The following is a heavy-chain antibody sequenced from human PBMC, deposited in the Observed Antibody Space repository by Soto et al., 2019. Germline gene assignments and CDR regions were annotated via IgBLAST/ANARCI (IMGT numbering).Heavy chain of an antibody. V-gene: IGHV3-48*01. J-gene: IGHJ4*02. CDR3: ARVANRYCSSTSCGPFDY. Sequence: GGSLRLSCAASGFIFSTYNMNWVRQAPGKGLEWVSYISSSSSTIYYADYVKGRFTISRDNAKNSLYLKMNSLRAEDTAVFYCARVANRYCSSTSCGPFDYWGQGTLVTVSS. CDR1: GFIFSTYN. CDR2: ISSSSSTI. D-gene: IGHD2-2*01.